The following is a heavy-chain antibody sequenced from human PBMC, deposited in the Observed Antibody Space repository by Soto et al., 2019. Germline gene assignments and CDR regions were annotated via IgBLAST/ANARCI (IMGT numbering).Heavy chain of an antibody. D-gene: IGHD2-2*01. V-gene: IGHV3-48*02. J-gene: IGHJ6*02. CDR3: ARLGYCSSATCRYYFYYYGMDV. CDR1: GFSFGSYS. Sequence: ASGFSFGSYSMNWVRQAPGKGLEWVSFISGRGTTTYYADSVRGRFTVSRDNAKNSLSLEVNSLRDEDTAVYYCARLGYCSSATCRYYFYYYGMDVCGQGTTVTVYS. CDR2: ISGRGTTT.